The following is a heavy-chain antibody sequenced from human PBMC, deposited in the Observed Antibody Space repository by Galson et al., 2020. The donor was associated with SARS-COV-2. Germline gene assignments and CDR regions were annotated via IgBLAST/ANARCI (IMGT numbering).Heavy chain of an antibody. CDR2: IKQDGSEK. J-gene: IGHJ4*02. CDR1: GFTFSIYW. CDR3: ARGPYWYSSGTYHYFDY. D-gene: IGHD3-10*01. V-gene: IGHV3-7*03. Sequence: GGSLRLSCAASGFTFSIYWMSWVRQAPGKGLEWVANIKQDGSEKSYVDSVKGRFTVSRDKAKNSVYLQMNSLRAEDTAVYYCARGPYWYSSGTYHYFDYWGQGTLVTVSS.